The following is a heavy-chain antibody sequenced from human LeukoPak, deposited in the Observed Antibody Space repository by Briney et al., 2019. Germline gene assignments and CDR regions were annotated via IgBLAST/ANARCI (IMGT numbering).Heavy chain of an antibody. CDR3: ARGEGSSIDY. J-gene: IGHJ4*02. CDR1: GYTFTDYY. V-gene: IGHV1-2*02. D-gene: IGHD6-13*01. CDR2: INTDSGGT. Sequence: GASVKVSCEASGYTFTDYYMHWVRQAPGQGLEWMVWINTDSGGTSYAQKFQGRVTMTIDTSISTAYLELTRLTSDDTAVYYCARGEGSSIDYWGQGTLVTVSS.